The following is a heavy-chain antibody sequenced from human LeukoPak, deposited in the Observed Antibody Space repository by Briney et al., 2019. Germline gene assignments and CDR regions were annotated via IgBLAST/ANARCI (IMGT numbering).Heavy chain of an antibody. V-gene: IGHV4-34*01. CDR3: ARYCSGGSCSDYFDY. D-gene: IGHD2-15*01. CDR1: GGSFSGYY. CDR2: INHSGST. Sequence: PSETLSLTCAVYGGSFSGYYWSWIRQPPGKGLEWIGEINHSGSTNYNPSLKSRVTISVDRSKNQFSLKLSSVTAADTAVYYCARYCSGGSCSDYFDYWGQGTLVTVSS. J-gene: IGHJ4*02.